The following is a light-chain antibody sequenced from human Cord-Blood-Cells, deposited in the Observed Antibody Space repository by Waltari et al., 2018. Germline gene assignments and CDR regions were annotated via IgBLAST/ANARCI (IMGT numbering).Light chain of an antibody. CDR1: SSDVGGYNY. CDR3: CSYAGSYTV. J-gene: IGLJ2*01. V-gene: IGLV2-11*01. Sequence: QSALTQPRSVSGSPGQSVTISCTGTSSDVGGYNYVSWYQQHPGKAPKLMIYDVSKRTAGGPDRCSGSKSGTTAALTISGLQAEDEADYYCCSYAGSYTVFGGGTKLTVL. CDR2: DVS.